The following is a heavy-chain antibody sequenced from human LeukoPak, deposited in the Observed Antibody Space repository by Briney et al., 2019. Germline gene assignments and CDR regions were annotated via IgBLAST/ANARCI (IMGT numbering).Heavy chain of an antibody. Sequence: SETLSLTCTVSGGSIRSYYWSWIRQPPGKGLEWSGYIYYTGSTNYNSSLKSRVTISVDTSKNQFSLKLSSVTAADTAVYYCATLRRGSSGWYNGFDYWGQGTLVTVSS. CDR1: GGSIRSYY. J-gene: IGHJ4*02. D-gene: IGHD6-19*01. CDR3: ATLRRGSSGWYNGFDY. CDR2: IYYTGST. V-gene: IGHV4-59*08.